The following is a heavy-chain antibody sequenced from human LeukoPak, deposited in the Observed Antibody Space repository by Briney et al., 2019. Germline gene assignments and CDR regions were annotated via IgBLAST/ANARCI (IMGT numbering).Heavy chain of an antibody. Sequence: GGSLRLSCAASGFTFSSYSMNWVRQAPGKGLEWVSSTNSDDLYIYYADSLRGRFTVSRDNAKNSLYLQMNSLRVEDTALYYCARLRRNSDRSDFFYYYDHWGQGTLVTVSS. D-gene: IGHD3-22*01. J-gene: IGHJ4*02. CDR2: TNSDDLYI. V-gene: IGHV3-21*01. CDR1: GFTFSSYS. CDR3: ARLRRNSDRSDFFYYYDH.